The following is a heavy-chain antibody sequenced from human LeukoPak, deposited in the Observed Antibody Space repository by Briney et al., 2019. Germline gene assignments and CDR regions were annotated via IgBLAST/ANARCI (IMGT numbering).Heavy chain of an antibody. V-gene: IGHV1-69*13. CDR1: GGTFSSYA. D-gene: IGHD6-13*01. J-gene: IGHJ6*02. CDR2: IIPIFGTA. CDR3: ARDHSSSWGTDYYGMDV. Sequence: SVKVSCKASGGTFSSYAISWVRQAPGQGLEWMGGIIPIFGTANYAQKFQGRVTITADESTSTAYMELSSLRSEGTAVYYCARDHSSSWGTDYYGMDVWGQGTTVTVSS.